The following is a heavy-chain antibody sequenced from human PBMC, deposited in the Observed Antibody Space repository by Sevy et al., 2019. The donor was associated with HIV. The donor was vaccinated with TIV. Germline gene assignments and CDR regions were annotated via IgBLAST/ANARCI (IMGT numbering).Heavy chain of an antibody. Sequence: SETLSLTCTVSGGSISGSYWSWIRQSAGKGLEWIGRIYPSGKNNYNPSFKSRVTMSVDTSKNHFSLKLTSVTAADTAAYYCGREDSSTWCFHFWGQGTLVTVSS. V-gene: IGHV4-4*07. J-gene: IGHJ4*02. CDR2: IYPSGKN. CDR1: GGSISGSY. CDR3: GREDSSTWCFHF. D-gene: IGHD6-13*01.